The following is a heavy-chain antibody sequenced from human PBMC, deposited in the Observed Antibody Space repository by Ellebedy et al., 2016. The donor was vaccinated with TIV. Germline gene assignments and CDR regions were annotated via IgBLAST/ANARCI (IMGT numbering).Heavy chain of an antibody. V-gene: IGHV4-59*01. CDR1: GGSISSYY. D-gene: IGHD1-1*01. CDR2: IYYSGST. J-gene: IGHJ4*02. CDR3: AGRAYNWNDGSLFDY. Sequence: GSLRLSCTVSGGSISSYYWSWIRQPPGKGLEWIGYIYYSGSTNYNPSLKSRVTISVDTSKNQFSLKLSSVTAADTAVYYCAGRAYNWNDGSLFDYWGQGTLVTVSS.